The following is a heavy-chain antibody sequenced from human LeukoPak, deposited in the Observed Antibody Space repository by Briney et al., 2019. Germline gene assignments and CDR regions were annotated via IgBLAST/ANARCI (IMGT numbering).Heavy chain of an antibody. Sequence: GGSLRLSCAASGFTFSRYGMHWVRQAPGKGLEWVAFIRFDGSIKYFADSVKGRFTISRDNSKNTLYLQMNSLRAEDTAVYYCAKDSSSGWFLYYFDYWGQGTLVTVSS. D-gene: IGHD6-19*01. J-gene: IGHJ4*02. CDR1: GFTFSRYG. V-gene: IGHV3-30*02. CDR2: IRFDGSIK. CDR3: AKDSSSGWFLYYFDY.